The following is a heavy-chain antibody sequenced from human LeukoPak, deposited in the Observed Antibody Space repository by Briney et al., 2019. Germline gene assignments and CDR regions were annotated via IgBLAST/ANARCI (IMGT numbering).Heavy chain of an antibody. CDR1: GGSFSVYY. J-gene: IGHJ4*02. CDR2: IYYSGTT. CDR3: VRRVLSFSRPSNFDY. D-gene: IGHD2-2*01. Sequence: SETLSLTCAVYGGSFSVYYWGWIRQPPGKGLEWIGNIYYSGTTYYNPSLKSRVTISKDTSKKQFSLKLTSVTAADTAVYYCVRRVLSFSRPSNFDYWGQGILVTLSS. V-gene: IGHV4-34*01.